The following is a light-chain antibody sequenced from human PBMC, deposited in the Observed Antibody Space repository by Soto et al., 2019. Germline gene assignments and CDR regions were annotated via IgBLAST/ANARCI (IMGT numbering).Light chain of an antibody. CDR2: EAS. CDR3: QQTDTTPIT. J-gene: IGKJ5*01. V-gene: IGKV1-9*01. CDR1: QDINSY. Sequence: IQLTQSPSSLSASIGDRVTITCRASQDINSYLAWYQQKPGKAPNLLIYEASILQRGVPSRFSGSNSGTDFTLTISSLQAEDFATYYCQQTDTTPITFGQGTRLEIK.